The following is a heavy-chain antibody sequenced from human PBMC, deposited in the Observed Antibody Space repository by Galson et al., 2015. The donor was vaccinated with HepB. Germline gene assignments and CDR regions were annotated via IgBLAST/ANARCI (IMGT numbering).Heavy chain of an antibody. D-gene: IGHD3-22*01. V-gene: IGHV5-51*01. CDR2: IYPGDSDT. J-gene: IGHJ4*02. CDR1: GYRFTNSW. CDR3: ARHPNYYDSSGNIDF. Sequence: SGAEVKKPGESLKISCKGSGYRFTNSWIGWVRQMPGKGLEWMGIIYPGDSDTRYSPSFQGQVTISADKSINTVYLQWSSLKASDTAMYYCARHPNYYDSSGNIDFWGQGTLVTVSS.